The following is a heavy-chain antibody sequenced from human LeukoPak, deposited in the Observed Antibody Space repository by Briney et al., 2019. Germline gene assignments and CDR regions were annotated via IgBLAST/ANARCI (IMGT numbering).Heavy chain of an antibody. CDR1: GFTFSSYS. CDR2: ISSSSSYI. CDR3: AKADDYDILTGYHMRGRWFDP. Sequence: GGSLRLSCAASGFTFSSYSMNWVRQAPGKGLEWVSSISSSSSYIYYADSVKGRFTISRDNAKNSLYLQMNSLRAEDTALYYCAKADDYDILTGYHMRGRWFDPWGQGTLVTVSS. J-gene: IGHJ5*02. V-gene: IGHV3-21*04. D-gene: IGHD3-9*01.